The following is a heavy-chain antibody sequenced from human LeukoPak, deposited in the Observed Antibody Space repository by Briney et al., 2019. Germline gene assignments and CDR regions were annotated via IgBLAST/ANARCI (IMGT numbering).Heavy chain of an antibody. Sequence: PGGSLRLSCAASGFTFSNAWMSWVRQAPGKGLEWVGRIESKTDGGTTDYAAPVKGRFTISRGDSENTVYLQMNSLKTEDTAVYYCTVIAVAAFDPWGQGTLVTVSS. V-gene: IGHV3-15*04. CDR3: TVIAVAAFDP. CDR1: GFTFSNAW. CDR2: IESKTDGGTT. D-gene: IGHD6-13*01. J-gene: IGHJ5*02.